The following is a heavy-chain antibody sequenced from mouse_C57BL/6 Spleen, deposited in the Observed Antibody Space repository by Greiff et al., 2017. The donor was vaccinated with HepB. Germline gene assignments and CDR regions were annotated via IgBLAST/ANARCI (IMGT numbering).Heavy chain of an antibody. CDR2: ISSGSSTI. CDR1: GFTFSDYG. CDR3: ARRRHYFDY. V-gene: IGHV5-17*01. Sequence: EVKLMESGGGLVKPGGSLKLSCAASGFTFSDYGMHWVRQAPEKGLEWVAYISSGSSTIYYAVTVKGRFPISRDNAKNTLFLQMTSLRSEDTAMYYCARRRHYFDYWGQGTTLTVSS. J-gene: IGHJ2*01.